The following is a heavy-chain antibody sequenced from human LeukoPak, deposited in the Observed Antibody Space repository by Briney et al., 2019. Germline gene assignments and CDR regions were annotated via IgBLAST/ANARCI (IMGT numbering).Heavy chain of an antibody. D-gene: IGHD6-19*01. J-gene: IGHJ4*02. CDR1: GGSISSYY. CDR2: IYYSGNT. V-gene: IGHV4-59*01. CDR3: ARGEAVAAFDY. Sequence: SETLSLTCTVSGGSISSYYWSWIRQPPGKGLEWIGYIYYSGNTNYNPSLKSRVTISVDTSKNQFSLKLSSVTAADTAVYYCARGEAVAAFDYWGQGTLVTVSS.